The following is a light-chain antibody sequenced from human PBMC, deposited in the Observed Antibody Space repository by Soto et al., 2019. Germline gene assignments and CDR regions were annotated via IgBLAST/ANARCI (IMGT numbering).Light chain of an antibody. V-gene: IGKV1-39*01. CDR1: QDIDKY. CDR3: QQSYTIHGT. J-gene: IGKJ1*01. Sequence: DIQMTQSPSSLSASLGDIVTLTCRASQDIDKYLNWYQQKPGQAPKFLIQSASTLQSGVPSRFSGTGSGSELSLIIAGLQPEDFATYNCQQSYTIHGTVGQGTKVDIK. CDR2: SAS.